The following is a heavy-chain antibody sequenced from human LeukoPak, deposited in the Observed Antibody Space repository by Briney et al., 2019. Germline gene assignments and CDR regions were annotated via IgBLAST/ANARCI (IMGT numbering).Heavy chain of an antibody. J-gene: IGHJ4*02. CDR1: GFTCSSYA. CDR3: VAYNYYAGNNPFDY. V-gene: IGHV3-23*01. D-gene: IGHD3-10*01. CDR2: IHDRGGST. Sequence: GGSLRLPCAASGFTCSSYAMSWVRQAPGKGLEWVSGIHDRGGSTYYVDSVRGRLTISRDNSKNTLYLQMSSLRDEDTAVYYCVAYNYYAGNNPFDYWGQGALVTVSS.